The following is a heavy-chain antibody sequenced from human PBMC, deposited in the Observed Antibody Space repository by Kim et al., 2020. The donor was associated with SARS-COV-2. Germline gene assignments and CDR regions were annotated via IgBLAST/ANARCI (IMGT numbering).Heavy chain of an antibody. D-gene: IGHD3-9*01. Sequence: GGSLRLSCAASGFTFSSYSMNWVRQAPGKGLEWVSSISSSSSYIYYADSVKGRFTISRDNAKNSLYLQMNSLRAEDTAVYYCARENLSPWYDILTGYYNTMRGYFDYWGQGTLVTVSS. CDR1: GFTFSSYS. J-gene: IGHJ4*02. V-gene: IGHV3-21*04. CDR2: ISSSSSYI. CDR3: ARENLSPWYDILTGYYNTMRGYFDY.